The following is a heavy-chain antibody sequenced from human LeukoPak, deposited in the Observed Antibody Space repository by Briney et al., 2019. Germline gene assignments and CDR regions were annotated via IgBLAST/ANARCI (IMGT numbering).Heavy chain of an antibody. J-gene: IGHJ4*02. V-gene: IGHV3-21*01. CDR2: ISSSSSYI. Sequence: PGGSLRLPCAASGFTFSSYSMNWVRQAPGKGLEWVSSISSSSSYIYYADSVKGRFTISRDNAKNSLYLQMNSLRAEDTAVYYCARELLGFNGNYLDYWGQGTLVTVSS. CDR3: ARELLGFNGNYLDY. CDR1: GFTFSSYS.